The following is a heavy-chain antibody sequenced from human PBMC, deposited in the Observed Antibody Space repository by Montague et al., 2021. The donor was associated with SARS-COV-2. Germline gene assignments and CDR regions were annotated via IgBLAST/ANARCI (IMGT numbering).Heavy chain of an antibody. Sequence: SETLSLICSFSGTTRKNNYYWGWIRQPPGKGLEWVGSLYYSGNAYYSPPLRSRVTISVDTSRSHFSLQLTSVTVADTAIYYCARGIDFGLVASRSHYFDTWGQGTLVSVSS. CDR3: ARGIDFGLVASRSHYFDT. D-gene: IGHD3-3*01. CDR2: LYYSGNA. CDR1: GTTRKNNYY. J-gene: IGHJ4*02. V-gene: IGHV4-39*02.